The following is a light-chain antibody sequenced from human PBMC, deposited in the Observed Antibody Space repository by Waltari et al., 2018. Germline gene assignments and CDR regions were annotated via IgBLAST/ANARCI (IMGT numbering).Light chain of an antibody. CDR1: QSASRA. Sequence: EIVLTQSPGTLSLSPGERATLSCRASQSASRALAWYQQKPGQAPRLLIYAASSRATGIPDRFSGSGSGTDFSLTISRLEPEDFAVYYCQHYVRLPVTFGQGTKVEIK. J-gene: IGKJ1*01. CDR3: QHYVRLPVT. CDR2: AAS. V-gene: IGKV3-20*01.